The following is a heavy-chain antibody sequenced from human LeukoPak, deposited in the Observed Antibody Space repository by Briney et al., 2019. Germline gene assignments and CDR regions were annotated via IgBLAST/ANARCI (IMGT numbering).Heavy chain of an antibody. CDR1: GFTVSSNY. J-gene: IGHJ4*02. Sequence: SGGSLRLSCAASGFTVSSNYMSWVRQAPGKGLEWVSVIYSGGSTYYADSVKGRFTISRDNPKNTLYLQMNSLRAEDTAVYYCARGYSSGYYYKGWGQGTLVTVSS. D-gene: IGHD3-22*01. CDR3: ARGYSSGYYYKG. CDR2: IYSGGST. V-gene: IGHV3-53*01.